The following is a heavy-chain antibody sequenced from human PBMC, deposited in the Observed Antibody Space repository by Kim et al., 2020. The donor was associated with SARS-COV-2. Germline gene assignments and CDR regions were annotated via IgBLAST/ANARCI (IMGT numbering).Heavy chain of an antibody. CDR2: ISAYNGNT. CDR1: GYTFTTFG. Sequence: ASVKVSCKASGYTFTTFGITWVRQAPGQGLEWMGWISAYNGNTNYAQKLQGRVTITTDTSTSTVYMELRRLRSDDTAVYYCARRVGIVVGRDPGEMVVWG. V-gene: IGHV1-18*01. CDR3: ARRVGIVVGRDPGEMVV. J-gene: IGHJ6*01. D-gene: IGHD2-2*03.